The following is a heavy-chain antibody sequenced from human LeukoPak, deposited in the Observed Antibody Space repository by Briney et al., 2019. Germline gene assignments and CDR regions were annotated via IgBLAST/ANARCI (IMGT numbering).Heavy chain of an antibody. V-gene: IGHV1-69*06. CDR2: IIPIFGTA. CDR3: ARGSPYYYDSSGYWLLGY. CDR1: GGTFSSYA. J-gene: IGHJ4*02. Sequence: SVKVSCKASGGTFSSYAISWVRQAPRQGLEWMGRIIPIFGTANYAQKFQGRVTITADKSTSTAYMELSSLRSEDTAVYYCARGSPYYYDSSGYWLLGYWGQGTLVTVSS. D-gene: IGHD3-22*01.